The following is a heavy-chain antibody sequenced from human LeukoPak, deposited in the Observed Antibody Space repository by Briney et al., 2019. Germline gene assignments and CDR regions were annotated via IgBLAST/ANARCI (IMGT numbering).Heavy chain of an antibody. CDR2: INPNSGGT. Sequence: ASVKVSCKASGYTFTGYYMHWVRQAPGQGLEWMGWINPNSGGTNYAQKLQGRVTMTTDTSTSTAYMELRSLRSDDTAVYYCARDGRNIVVVPAAMEIDYWGQGTLVTVSS. D-gene: IGHD2-2*01. CDR3: ARDGRNIVVVPAAMEIDY. V-gene: IGHV1-2*02. J-gene: IGHJ4*02. CDR1: GYTFTGYY.